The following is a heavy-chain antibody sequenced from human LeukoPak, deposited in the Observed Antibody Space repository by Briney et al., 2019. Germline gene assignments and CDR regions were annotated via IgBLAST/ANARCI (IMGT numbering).Heavy chain of an antibody. CDR2: IYYSGST. CDR3: ARGGFYYGSGSYYNPFDY. D-gene: IGHD3-10*01. V-gene: IGHV4-59*01. Sequence: SETLSLTCTVSGGSISSYYWSWIRQPPGKGLEWIGYIYYSGSTNYNPSLKSRVTISVDTSKNQFSLKLSSVTAADTAVYYCARGGFYYGSGSYYNPFDYWGQGTLVTVSS. J-gene: IGHJ4*02. CDR1: GGSISSYY.